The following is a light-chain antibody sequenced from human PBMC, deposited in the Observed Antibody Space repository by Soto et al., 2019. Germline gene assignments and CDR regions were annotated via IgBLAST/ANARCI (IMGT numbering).Light chain of an antibody. J-gene: IGKJ1*01. CDR1: QSVSSSY. Sequence: ESVLTQSPRPLSSSPEERATLSCRASQSVSSSYLAWYQQKLGQAPSLLIYGASSRATGIPDRFSVSGSGTDFTLTISCLEPEAFAVYDWQQCGSSPWTFGRGTK. CDR2: GAS. CDR3: QQCGSSPWT. V-gene: IGKV3-20*01.